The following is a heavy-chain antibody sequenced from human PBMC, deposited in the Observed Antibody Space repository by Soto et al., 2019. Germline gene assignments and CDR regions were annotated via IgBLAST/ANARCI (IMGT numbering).Heavy chain of an antibody. CDR2: IYHSGSA. Sequence: TLSLTCYVSGGSIKTDNWWTWVRQSPGKGLEWIGEIYHSGSALYNPSLNNRLTISIDKSKKQFSLTLNSVTAVDTALYFCARADSVLIAKVFDLWGQGIQVTVS. J-gene: IGHJ5*02. V-gene: IGHV4-4*01. D-gene: IGHD2-21*01. CDR3: ARADSVLIAKVFDL. CDR1: GGSIKTDNW.